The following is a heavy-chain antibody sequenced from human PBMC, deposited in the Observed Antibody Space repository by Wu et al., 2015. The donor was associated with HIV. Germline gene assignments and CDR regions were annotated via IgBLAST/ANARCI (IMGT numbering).Heavy chain of an antibody. CDR1: GYTFTTFY. CDR2: INPSDGGT. V-gene: IGHV1-46*01. J-gene: IGHJ4*02. CDR3: AKVKFSGGWYVFDS. Sequence: QVQLVQSGTEVKKPGASLKVSCKASGYTFTTFYIHWIRQAPGQGLEWVGLINPSDGGTTYALKFQDRVTMTRDTSTSTVYMELSSLNSDDTAMYYCAKVKFSGGWYVFDSWGQGTLVAVSS. D-gene: IGHD6-19*01.